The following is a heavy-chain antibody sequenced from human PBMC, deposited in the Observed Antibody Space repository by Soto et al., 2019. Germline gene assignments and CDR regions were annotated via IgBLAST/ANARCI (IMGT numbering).Heavy chain of an antibody. V-gene: IGHV4-39*01. CDR2: IYYSGST. J-gene: IGHJ5*02. CDR1: GGSISSSSYY. Sequence: PSETLSLTCTVSGGSISSSSYYWGWIRQPPGKGLEWIGSIYYSGSTYYNPSLKSRVTISVDTSKNQFSLKLSSVTAADTAVYYCARPHAPVVPSPFDPWGQGTLVTVSS. D-gene: IGHD6-6*01. CDR3: ARPHAPVVPSPFDP.